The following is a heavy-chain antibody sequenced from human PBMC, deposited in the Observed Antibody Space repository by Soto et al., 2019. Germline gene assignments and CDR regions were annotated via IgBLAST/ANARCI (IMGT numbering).Heavy chain of an antibody. Sequence: GGSLRLSCAASGFTFSSYAMSWVRQAPGKGLEWVSAISGSGGSTYYADSVKGRFTISRDNSKNTLYLQMNSLRAEDTAVYYCAKDEKEPAISYGFMDVWGQGTTVTVSS. CDR1: GFTFSSYA. CDR2: ISGSGGST. V-gene: IGHV3-23*01. CDR3: AKDEKEPAISYGFMDV. D-gene: IGHD5-18*01. J-gene: IGHJ6*02.